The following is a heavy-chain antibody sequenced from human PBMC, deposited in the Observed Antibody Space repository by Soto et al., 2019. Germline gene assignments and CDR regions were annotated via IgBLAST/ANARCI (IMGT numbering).Heavy chain of an antibody. CDR1: GYTFTNYG. V-gene: IGHV1-18*01. D-gene: IGHD6-13*01. CDR3: ARDPKAAAGIFPDHLGPNYYYYYGMDV. CDR2: INTSNGNT. J-gene: IGHJ6*02. Sequence: ASVKVSCKASGYTFTNYGISWVRQAPGEGLEWVGWINTSNGNTNYAQKLQGRVTMTTDTSTSTAYMELRSLRSDDTAVYYCARDPKAAAGIFPDHLGPNYYYYYGMDVWGQGTTVTVSS.